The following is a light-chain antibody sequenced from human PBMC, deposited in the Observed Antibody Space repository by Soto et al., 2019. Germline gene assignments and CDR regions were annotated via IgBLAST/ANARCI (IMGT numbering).Light chain of an antibody. CDR2: GAS. CDR3: QQYGSPA. V-gene: IGKV3-20*01. CDR1: QSVSSSY. J-gene: IGKJ1*01. Sequence: EIVLTQSPGTLSLSPGERATLSCRASQSVSSSYLAWYQQKPGQAPRLLIYGASSRATGIPDRFSGSGSGTDFTLTFSRLEPEDFAVYYCQQYGSPAFGQGTKVEIK.